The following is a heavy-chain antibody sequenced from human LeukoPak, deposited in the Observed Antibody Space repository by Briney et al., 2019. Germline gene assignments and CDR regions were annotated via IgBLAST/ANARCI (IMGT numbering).Heavy chain of an antibody. CDR3: ARGYYSDNTGYWAPFDY. Sequence: GGSLRLSCAASGCTFSSYGMHWVREAPGKGLEWVAFIRYDGSNKYYADSVKGRFTISRDNSKNTLYLQMNSLRAEDTAVYYCARGYYSDNTGYWAPFDYWGQGTLVTVSS. CDR1: GCTFSSYG. V-gene: IGHV3-30*02. CDR2: IRYDGSNK. J-gene: IGHJ4*02. D-gene: IGHD3-22*01.